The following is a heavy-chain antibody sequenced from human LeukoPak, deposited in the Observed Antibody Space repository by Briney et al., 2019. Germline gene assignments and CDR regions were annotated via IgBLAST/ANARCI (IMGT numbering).Heavy chain of an antibody. CDR1: GGSISSRSYY. D-gene: IGHD3-10*01. Sequence: SETLSLTCTVSGGSISSRSYYWGWIRQPPGKGLEWIGSIYNSESTYYNPSLKSRVTMSIDTSRNQFSLNLSSVTAADTAVYYCARDGIHYGSGFDPWGQGTLVTVSS. CDR3: ARDGIHYGSGFDP. J-gene: IGHJ5*02. V-gene: IGHV4-39*07. CDR2: IYNSEST.